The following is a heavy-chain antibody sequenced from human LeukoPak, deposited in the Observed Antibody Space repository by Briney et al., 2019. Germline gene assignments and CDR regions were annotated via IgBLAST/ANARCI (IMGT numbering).Heavy chain of an antibody. Sequence: GASVKVSCKASGYTFTSYGISWVRQAPGQGLEWMGWISAYNGNTSYAQKLQGRVTMTTDISTSTAYMELRSLRSDDTAVYYCARGSQDYYDSSGYRGFDYWGQGTLVTVSS. V-gene: IGHV1-18*01. CDR1: GYTFTSYG. D-gene: IGHD3-22*01. CDR3: ARGSQDYYDSSGYRGFDY. J-gene: IGHJ4*02. CDR2: ISAYNGNT.